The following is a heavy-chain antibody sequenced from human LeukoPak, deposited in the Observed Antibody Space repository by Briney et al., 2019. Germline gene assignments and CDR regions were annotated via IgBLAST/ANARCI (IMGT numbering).Heavy chain of an antibody. D-gene: IGHD3-10*01. J-gene: IGHJ4*02. CDR2: IYYSGST. Sequence: PSQTLSLTCTVSGGSISSGGYYWSWIRQHPGKGLEWIGYIYYSGSTYYNPSLKSRVTISVDTSKNQFSLKLSSVTAADTAVYYCARDPRDWYGVRGVFDYWGQGTLVTVSS. CDR1: GGSISSGGYY. V-gene: IGHV4-31*03. CDR3: ARDPRDWYGVRGVFDY.